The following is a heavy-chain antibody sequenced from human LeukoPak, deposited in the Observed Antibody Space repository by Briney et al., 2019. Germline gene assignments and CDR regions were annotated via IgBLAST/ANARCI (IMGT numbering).Heavy chain of an antibody. V-gene: IGHV3-23*01. D-gene: IGHD6-13*01. CDR1: GFTFSSYA. CDR2: ISGSGGST. CDR3: AKAGDSSSWSDYFDY. Sequence: GGSLRLSCAASGFTFSSYAMSWVRQAPGKGLEWVSAISGSGGSTYYADSVKGRFTISRDNSKNTLYLQMNSPRAEDTAVYYCAKAGDSSSWSDYFDYWGQGTLVTVSS. J-gene: IGHJ4*02.